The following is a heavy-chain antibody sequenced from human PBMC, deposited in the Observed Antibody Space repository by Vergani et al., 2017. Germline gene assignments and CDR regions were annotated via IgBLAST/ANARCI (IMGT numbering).Heavy chain of an antibody. V-gene: IGHV3-11*04. Sequence: LEESGGGSVKPGGSLRLSCAASGFTFSDHYTSWIRQAPGKGLEWVSHISPGASTVSYTDSVTGRFTVSRDNDNNSLTLNMTTLRVEDTAVYYCAKNPGISTTRHYYAMDVWGQGTTVTVSS. J-gene: IGHJ6*02. CDR1: GFTFSDHY. CDR3: AKNPGISTTRHYYAMDV. CDR2: ISPGASTV. D-gene: IGHD1-1*01.